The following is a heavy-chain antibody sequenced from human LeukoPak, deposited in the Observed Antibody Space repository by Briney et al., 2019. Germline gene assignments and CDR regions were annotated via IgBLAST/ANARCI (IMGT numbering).Heavy chain of an antibody. CDR3: ARDSSAMFDY. Sequence: SQTLSLTCAISGDSVSSNSAAWNWIRQSPSRGLEWLGRTYYRSKWYSDYAISVKGRITINPDTSKNQFSLQLNSMTPGDTAVYYCARDSSAMFDYWGQGTLVTVSS. V-gene: IGHV6-1*01. D-gene: IGHD2-2*01. CDR2: TYYRSKWYS. J-gene: IGHJ4*02. CDR1: GDSVSSNSAA.